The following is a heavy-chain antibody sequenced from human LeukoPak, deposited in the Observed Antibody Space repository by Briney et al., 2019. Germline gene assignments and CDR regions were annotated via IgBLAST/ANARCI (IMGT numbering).Heavy chain of an antibody. CDR2: ISSSGFTI. V-gene: IGHV3-11*01. CDR1: GFTFSDYH. Sequence: GGSLRLSCAASGFTFSDYHMNWIRRAPGKGLEWVSYISSSGFTIYSADSVKGRFTTSRDNAKNSLYLQMNSLRAEATAVYYCARGDRAMEDDAFDIWGQGTMVTVSS. J-gene: IGHJ3*02. CDR3: ARGDRAMEDDAFDI. D-gene: IGHD5-18*01.